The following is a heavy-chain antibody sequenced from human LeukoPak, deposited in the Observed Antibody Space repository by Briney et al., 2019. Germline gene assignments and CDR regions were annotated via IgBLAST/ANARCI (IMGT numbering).Heavy chain of an antibody. D-gene: IGHD3-22*01. Sequence: GGSLRLPCAASGFTFRSYRMNGVRQARGKGVEWVSYISSSSRTISYADSVKGRFTISRDNAKNSLYLQMNSLRDEDTAVYYCTRGDSSGYGPDHWGQGTLVTVSS. CDR2: ISSSSRTI. CDR1: GFTFRSYR. CDR3: TRGDSSGYGPDH. J-gene: IGHJ5*02. V-gene: IGHV3-48*02.